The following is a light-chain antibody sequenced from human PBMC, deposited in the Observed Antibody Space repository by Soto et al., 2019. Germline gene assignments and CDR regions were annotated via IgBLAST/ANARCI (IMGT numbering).Light chain of an antibody. CDR3: QQYGGVPYT. V-gene: IGKV3-20*01. Sequence: EIVLTQSPGTLSVSPGQRATLSCRASESISRDYLAWYQQRLGQAPRLLIYGASSGATGIPDRFSGSGSGTDFTLTISRLEPEDFAIYYCQQYGGVPYTFGQGTKLEIK. CDR2: GAS. CDR1: ESISRDY. J-gene: IGKJ2*01.